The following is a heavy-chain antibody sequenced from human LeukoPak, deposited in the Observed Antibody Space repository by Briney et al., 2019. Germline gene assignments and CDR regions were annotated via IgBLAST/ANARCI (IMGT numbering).Heavy chain of an antibody. D-gene: IGHD6-19*01. J-gene: IGHJ3*02. V-gene: IGHV4-4*07. Sequence: PSETLSLTCTVSGGSISSFFWTWIRQPAGRGLEWIGHIYSSGSFKYNPSLKSRVTMSIDTSKNQLSLKLNSVTAADTAVYYCARSGGSSSGSLGLWYSDIWGQGTMVTVSS. CDR2: IYSSGSF. CDR3: ARSGGSSSGSLGLWYSDI. CDR1: GGSISSFF.